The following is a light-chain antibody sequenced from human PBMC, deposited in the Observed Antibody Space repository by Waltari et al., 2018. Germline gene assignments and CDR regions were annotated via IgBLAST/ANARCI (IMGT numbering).Light chain of an antibody. CDR1: SSDVGGYNY. Sequence: SALTQPASVSGSPGPSVTISCTGASSDVGGYNYVSWYQHHPGKVPKLIIFDGRKLPSGLSNRFSGSKSGNTASLTVSGFQTEDEADYYCSSFTTRSTVVFGGGTKLTVL. V-gene: IGLV2-14*03. J-gene: IGLJ2*01. CDR3: SSFTTRSTVV. CDR2: DGR.